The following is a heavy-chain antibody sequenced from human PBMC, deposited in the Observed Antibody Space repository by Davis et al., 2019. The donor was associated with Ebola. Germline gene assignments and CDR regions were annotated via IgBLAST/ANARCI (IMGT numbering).Heavy chain of an antibody. Sequence: GESLKISCAASGFTFSSYAMSWVRQAPGKGLEWVSAISGSGGSTYYADSVKGRFTISRDNSKNTLYLQMNSLRAEDTAVYYCAKKRGRLSYYYYGMDVWGQGTTVTVSS. CDR1: GFTFSSYA. D-gene: IGHD6-25*01. V-gene: IGHV3-23*01. CDR2: ISGSGGST. CDR3: AKKRGRLSYYYYGMDV. J-gene: IGHJ6*02.